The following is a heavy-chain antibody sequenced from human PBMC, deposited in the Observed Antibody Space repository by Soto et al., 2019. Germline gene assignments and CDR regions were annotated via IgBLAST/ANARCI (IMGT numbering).Heavy chain of an antibody. D-gene: IGHD1-7*01. CDR3: ARVFTGASYNWFDP. CDR1: GATFNSYA. V-gene: IGHV1-69*13. J-gene: IGHJ5*02. CDR2: IIPNVGTA. Sequence: SVKVSCKASGATFNSYAISWVRQAPGQGLEWMGRIIPNVGTANSAQKFQGRVTITADESTSTAYMELSSLRSEDTAVYYCARVFTGASYNWFDPWGQGTLVTVSA.